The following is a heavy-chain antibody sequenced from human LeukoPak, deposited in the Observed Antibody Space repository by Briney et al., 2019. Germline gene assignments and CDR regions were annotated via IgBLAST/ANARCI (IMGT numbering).Heavy chain of an antibody. Sequence: GGSLRLSCAASGFTFSNAWMSWVRQAPGKGLEWVGRIKSKTDGGTTDYAAPVKGGFTISRDDSKNTLYLQMNSLKTEDTAVYYCTTAWYYDILTGYSNFDYWGQGTLVTVSS. J-gene: IGHJ4*02. CDR2: IKSKTDGGTT. D-gene: IGHD3-9*01. CDR3: TTAWYYDILTGYSNFDY. CDR1: GFTFSNAW. V-gene: IGHV3-15*01.